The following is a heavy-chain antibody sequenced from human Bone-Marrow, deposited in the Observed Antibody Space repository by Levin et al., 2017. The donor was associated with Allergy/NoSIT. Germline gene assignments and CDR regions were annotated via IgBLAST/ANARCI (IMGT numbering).Heavy chain of an antibody. Sequence: SVKVSCKASGGTFSSYAISWVRQAPGQGLEWMGGIIPIFGTANYAQKFQGRVTITEDESTSTAYMELSSLRSEDTAVYYCARDLFSGDDILTGHNWFDPWGQGTLVTVSS. CDR3: ARDLFSGDDILTGHNWFDP. CDR1: GGTFSSYA. J-gene: IGHJ5*02. D-gene: IGHD3-9*01. V-gene: IGHV1-69*13. CDR2: IIPIFGTA.